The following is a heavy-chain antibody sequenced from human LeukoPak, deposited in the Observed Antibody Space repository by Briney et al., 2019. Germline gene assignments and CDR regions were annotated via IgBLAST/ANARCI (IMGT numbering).Heavy chain of an antibody. CDR2: IKQERGQE. J-gene: IGHJ4*02. Sequence: GGSLRLSCVASGLTVSNHWMSWVRQAPGKGLEWVANIKQERGQEYYVDSVKGQFTISKDSAKNSLCLQMNSLRVEDTAMYYCARARSSTTWSSYDYWGQGTLVTVSS. CDR1: GLTVSNHW. D-gene: IGHD4-17*01. V-gene: IGHV3-7*03. CDR3: ARARSSTTWSSYDY.